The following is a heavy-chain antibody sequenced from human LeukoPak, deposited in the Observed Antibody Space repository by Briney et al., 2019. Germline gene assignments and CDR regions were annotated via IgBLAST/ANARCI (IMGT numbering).Heavy chain of an antibody. V-gene: IGHV4-34*01. CDR1: GGSFSGYY. CDR3: ASLVPAAMKDYYYYYMDG. CDR2: INHSGST. D-gene: IGHD2-2*01. J-gene: IGHJ6*03. Sequence: SETLSLTCAVYGGSFSGYYWSWIRQPPGKGLEWIGEINHSGSTNYNPSLKSRVTISVDTSKNQFSLKLSSVTAADTAVYYCASLVPAAMKDYYYYYMDGWGKGTTVTVSS.